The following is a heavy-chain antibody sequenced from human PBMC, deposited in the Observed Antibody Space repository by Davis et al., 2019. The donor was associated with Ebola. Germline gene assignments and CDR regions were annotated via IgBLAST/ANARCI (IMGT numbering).Heavy chain of an antibody. Sequence: ASVKVSCKASGYTFRNYGISWVRQAPGHGLEWMGWISAYNGDTDYAQKFQGRVTMTTDTSTNTAYMELRSLRSDDTAVYFCARDYSDISIGYPGLMVDPWGQGTLVTVSS. V-gene: IGHV1-18*01. CDR3: ARDYSDISIGYPGLMVDP. J-gene: IGHJ5*02. CDR2: ISAYNGDT. CDR1: GYTFRNYG. D-gene: IGHD3-9*01.